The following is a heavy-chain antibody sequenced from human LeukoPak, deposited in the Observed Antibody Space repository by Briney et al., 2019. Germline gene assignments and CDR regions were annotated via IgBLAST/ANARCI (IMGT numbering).Heavy chain of an antibody. CDR1: GFTFSNYW. V-gene: IGHV3-74*01. CDR3: AGETSVGY. J-gene: IGHJ4*02. Sequence: PGGSLRLSCAASGFTFSNYWMHWVRQAPGKGLVWVSRINRDGSRTDYADSVKGPFTISRDNAKNTLYLQMNSLRAEDTAVYYCAGETSVGYWGQGTLVTVSS. D-gene: IGHD4-23*01. CDR2: INRDGSRT.